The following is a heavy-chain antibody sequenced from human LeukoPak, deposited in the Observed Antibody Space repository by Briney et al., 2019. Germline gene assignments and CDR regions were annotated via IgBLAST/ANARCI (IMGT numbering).Heavy chain of an antibody. D-gene: IGHD3-10*01. J-gene: IGHJ4*02. CDR3: AGVFSGRRPFEL. CDR1: GGSIDDYY. Sequence: SETLSLTCTVPGGSIDDYYWNSLRQPPGKGVEWIGFIYYRGTTNNNPSLKSRVTTSIDTSKKQFSLNLSSVTAADTAIYYCAGVFSGRRPFELWGQGILVTVSS. CDR2: IYYRGTT. V-gene: IGHV4-59*03.